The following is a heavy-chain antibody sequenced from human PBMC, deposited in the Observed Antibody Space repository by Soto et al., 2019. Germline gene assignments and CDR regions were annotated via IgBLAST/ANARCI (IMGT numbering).Heavy chain of an antibody. V-gene: IGHV3-30*03. CDR1: GFTFSSYG. Sequence: GGSLRLSCAASGFTFSSYGMHWVRQAPGKGLEWVAVISYDGSNKYYADSVKGRFTISRDNSKNTLYLQMNSLRAEDTAVYYCATGDGSNYSAFDIWGQGTMVTV. D-gene: IGHD5-12*01. J-gene: IGHJ3*02. CDR2: ISYDGSNK. CDR3: ATGDGSNYSAFDI.